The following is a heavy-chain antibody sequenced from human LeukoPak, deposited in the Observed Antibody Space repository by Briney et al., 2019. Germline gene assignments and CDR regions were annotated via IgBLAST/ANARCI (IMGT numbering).Heavy chain of an antibody. J-gene: IGHJ5*02. Sequence: SETLSLTCTVSGGSISSSSYYWGWICQPPGKGLEWIGSIYYSGSTYYNPSLKSRVTISVNTSKNQFSLKLSSVTAADTAVYYCAREKRYSSSWYSNWFDPWGQGTLVTVSS. D-gene: IGHD6-13*01. CDR2: IYYSGST. CDR3: AREKRYSSSWYSNWFDP. CDR1: GGSISSSSYY. V-gene: IGHV4-39*07.